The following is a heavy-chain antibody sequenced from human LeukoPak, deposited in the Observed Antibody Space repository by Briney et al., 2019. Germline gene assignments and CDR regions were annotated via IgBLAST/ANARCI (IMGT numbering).Heavy chain of an antibody. CDR2: IIPIFGTA. CDR1: GGTFSSYA. Sequence: GASVKVSCTASGGTFSSYAISWVRQAPGQGLEWMGGIIPIFGTANYAQKFQGRVTITADESTSTAYMELSSLRSEDTAVYYCASSDDSSGYYPPYYYYGMDVWGQGTTVTVSS. V-gene: IGHV1-69*13. D-gene: IGHD3-22*01. J-gene: IGHJ6*02. CDR3: ASSDDSSGYYPPYYYYGMDV.